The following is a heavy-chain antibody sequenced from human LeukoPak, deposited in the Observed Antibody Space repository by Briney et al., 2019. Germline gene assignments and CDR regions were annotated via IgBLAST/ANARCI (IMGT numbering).Heavy chain of an antibody. J-gene: IGHJ4*02. CDR3: AKEGYSHTSNYFDN. CDR2: ISGDGVST. Sequence: GGSLRLSCAASGFMFDDSAMHWVRQAPGKGLEWASLISGDGVSTFYADSVKGRFTISRDNSKNSLSLQMDSLTTEDTALYYCAKEGYSHTSNYFDNWGQGILVTVSS. V-gene: IGHV3-43*02. CDR1: GFMFDDSA. D-gene: IGHD2-15*01.